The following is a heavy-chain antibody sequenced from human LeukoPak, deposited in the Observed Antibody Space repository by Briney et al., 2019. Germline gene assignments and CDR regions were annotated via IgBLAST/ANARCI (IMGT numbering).Heavy chain of an antibody. CDR2: VYHLGST. CDR1: GGSVSGSNW. J-gene: IGHJ4*02. V-gene: IGHV4-4*02. Sequence: SETLSLTCGVSGGSVSGSNWWSWVRQPPGKGLEWIGEVYHLGSTNYNPSLKSRVTLSVDKSKNHLSLDLSSVTAADTAVYYCTTPMAAKGYWGQGTLVTVSS. D-gene: IGHD5-24*01. CDR3: TTPMAAKGY.